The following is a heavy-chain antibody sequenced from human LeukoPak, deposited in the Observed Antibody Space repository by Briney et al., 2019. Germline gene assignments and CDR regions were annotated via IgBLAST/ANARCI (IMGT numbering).Heavy chain of an antibody. CDR1: GFTFDDYA. Sequence: PGGSLRLSCAASGFTFDDYAMHWVRQAPGKGLEWVSGISWNSGSIGYADSVKGRFTISRDNAKNSLYLQMNSLRAEDTAVYYCASGPLPFDPWGQGTLVTVSS. CDR2: ISWNSGSI. V-gene: IGHV3-9*01. J-gene: IGHJ5*02. CDR3: ASGPLPFDP. D-gene: IGHD1-26*01.